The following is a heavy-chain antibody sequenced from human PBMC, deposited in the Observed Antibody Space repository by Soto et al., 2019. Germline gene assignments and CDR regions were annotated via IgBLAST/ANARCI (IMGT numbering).Heavy chain of an antibody. Sequence: QITLKESGPTVVKPTQTLTLTCTFSGFSLSTSGVGVGWIRQPPGKALEWLALIYWDDDKRYNPSLKSSLIITKDTSKKQVVLTMTNMDPVDTATYYCAHRPSSTWHFDYWGQGALVTVSS. CDR2: IYWDDDK. V-gene: IGHV2-5*02. CDR3: AHRPSSTWHFDY. J-gene: IGHJ4*02. D-gene: IGHD6-13*01. CDR1: GFSLSTSGVG.